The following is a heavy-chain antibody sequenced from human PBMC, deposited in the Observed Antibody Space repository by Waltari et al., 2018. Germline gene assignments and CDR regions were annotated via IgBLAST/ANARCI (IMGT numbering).Heavy chain of an antibody. CDR1: GYIVISYW. V-gene: IGHV5-51*01. CDR3: ARHMDPTILSDY. D-gene: IGHD5-18*01. Sequence: VQLVQSEAEVKKPGESLKISCTGSGYIVISYWLAWVRQMPGKGLEWMGIIYPGDSDTRYSPSFQGQVTISADKSVSTAYLQWSSLKASDTAMYYCARHMDPTILSDYWGQGTLVTVSS. J-gene: IGHJ4*02. CDR2: IYPGDSDT.